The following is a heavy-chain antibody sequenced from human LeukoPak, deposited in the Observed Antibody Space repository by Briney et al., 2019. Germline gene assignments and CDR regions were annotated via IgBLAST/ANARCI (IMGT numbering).Heavy chain of an antibody. V-gene: IGHV3-49*04. D-gene: IGHD3-10*01. Sequence: PGGSLRLSCTAPGFTFGDYAMSWVRQAPGKGLEWVGFIRSKAYGGTTEYAASVKGRFTISRDDSKSIAYLQMNSLKTEDTAVYYCTRGYPYGSGSYYDYAEYFQHWGQGTLVTVSS. J-gene: IGHJ1*01. CDR1: GFTFGDYA. CDR2: IRSKAYGGTT. CDR3: TRGYPYGSGSYYDYAEYFQH.